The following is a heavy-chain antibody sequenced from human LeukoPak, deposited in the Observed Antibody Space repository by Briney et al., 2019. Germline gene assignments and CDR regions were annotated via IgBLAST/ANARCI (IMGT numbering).Heavy chain of an antibody. CDR2: MNPNSGNT. Sequence: ASVKVSCKTSGYTFTSYDINWVRQATGQGPEWLGWMNPNSGNTGYAQQFQGRLTLTRDISISTAYMELSGLGSDDTAVYYCARAYLFTSNSWWFDPWGQGTLVTVSS. CDR1: GYTFTSYD. J-gene: IGHJ5*02. CDR3: ARAYLFTSNSWWFDP. D-gene: IGHD2/OR15-2a*01. V-gene: IGHV1-8*01.